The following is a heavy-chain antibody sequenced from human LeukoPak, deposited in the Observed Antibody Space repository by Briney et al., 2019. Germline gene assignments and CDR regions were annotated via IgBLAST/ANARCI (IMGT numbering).Heavy chain of an antibody. J-gene: IGHJ3*02. CDR2: IHYSGST. CDR3: ARPTSSSGAFDI. V-gene: IGHV4-39*01. Sequence: SETLSLTCTVSGGSISSSSYYWGWIRQPPGKGLEWIGSIHYSGSTYYNPSLKSRVTISVDTSKNQFSLKLSSVTAADTAVYYCARPTSSSGAFDIWGQGTMVTVSS. D-gene: IGHD6-6*01. CDR1: GGSISSSSYY.